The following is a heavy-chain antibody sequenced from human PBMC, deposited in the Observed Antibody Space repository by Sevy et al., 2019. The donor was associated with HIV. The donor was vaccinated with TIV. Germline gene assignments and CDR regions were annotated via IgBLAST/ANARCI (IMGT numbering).Heavy chain of an antibody. CDR1: GYTFTNYR. Sequence: ASVKVSCKTSGYTFTNYRIFWVRQAPGQGPESMGWISPHNGDTMYAQKFQGRVTLITDTSTTTAYMELRSLRSDDSALYYCARAYCSGGRCYSLAYWGQGTLVTVSS. CDR2: ISPHNGDT. J-gene: IGHJ4*02. CDR3: ARAYCSGGRCYSLAY. V-gene: IGHV1-18*01. D-gene: IGHD2-15*01.